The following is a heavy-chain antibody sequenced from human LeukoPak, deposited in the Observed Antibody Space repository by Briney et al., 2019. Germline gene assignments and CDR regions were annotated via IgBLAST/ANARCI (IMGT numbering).Heavy chain of an antibody. CDR3: ARSDYYGSGSYSLPFDY. D-gene: IGHD3-10*01. CDR1: GGSISSGGYY. Sequence: SQTLSLTCTVSGGSISSGGYYWSWIRQPPGKGLESIGYIYHSGSTYYNPSLKSRVTISVDRSKNQFSLKLSSVTAADTAVYYCARSDYYGSGSYSLPFDYWGQGTLVTVSS. J-gene: IGHJ4*02. CDR2: IYHSGST. V-gene: IGHV4-30-2*01.